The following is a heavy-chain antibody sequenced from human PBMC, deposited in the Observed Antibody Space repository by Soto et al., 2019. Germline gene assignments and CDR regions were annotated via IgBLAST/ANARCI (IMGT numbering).Heavy chain of an antibody. D-gene: IGHD5-12*01. J-gene: IGHJ5*02. Sequence: GASVKVSCKASGGTFSSYAISWVRQAPGQGLEWMGGIIPIFGTANYAQKFQGRVTITADESTSTAYMELSSLRSEDTAVYYCARAATTSVATTYNWFDPWGQGTLVTVSS. V-gene: IGHV1-69*13. CDR2: IIPIFGTA. CDR3: ARAATTSVATTYNWFDP. CDR1: GGTFSSYA.